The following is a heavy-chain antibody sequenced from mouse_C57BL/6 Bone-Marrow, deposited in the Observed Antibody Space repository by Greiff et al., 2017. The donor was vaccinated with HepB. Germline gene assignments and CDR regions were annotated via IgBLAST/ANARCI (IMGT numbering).Heavy chain of an antibody. CDR2: IYPGSGNT. CDR1: GYTFTDYY. D-gene: IGHD4-1*01. CDR3: ARTGHYWYFDV. V-gene: IGHV1-76*01. J-gene: IGHJ1*03. Sequence: QVQLKESGAELVRPGATVKLSCKASGYTFTDYYINWVKQRPGQGLEWIARIYPGSGNTYYNEKFKGKATLTAEKSSSTAYMQLSSLTSEDSAVYFCARTGHYWYFDVWGTGTTVTVSS.